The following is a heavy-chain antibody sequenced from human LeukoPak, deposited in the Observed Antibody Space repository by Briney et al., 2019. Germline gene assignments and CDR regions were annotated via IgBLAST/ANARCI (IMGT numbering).Heavy chain of an antibody. CDR3: AKGDDFWSGYSPFIFDY. V-gene: IGHV3-9*01. CDR2: ISWNSGSI. J-gene: IGHJ4*02. D-gene: IGHD3-3*01. CDR1: GSIFGGYA. Sequence: QSGGSLRLSCAASGSIFGGYAMHWVRQAPGKGLEWVSGISWNSGSIGYADSVKGRFTISRDNAKNSLYLQMNSLRAEDTALYYCAKGDDFWSGYSPFIFDYWGQGTLVTVSS.